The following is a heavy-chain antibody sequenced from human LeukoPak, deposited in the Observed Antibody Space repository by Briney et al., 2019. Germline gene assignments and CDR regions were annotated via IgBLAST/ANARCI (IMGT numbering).Heavy chain of an antibody. V-gene: IGHV4-39*01. Sequence: SETLSLTCGVSGGSITSTNYLWGWIRQPPGKGLEWIGSFYFLGSTYHNPSLKSRVTISVDTSKNQFSLKLSSVTAADTAVYYCARWAVTTDAFDIWGQGTMVTVSS. CDR3: ARWAVTTDAFDI. CDR1: GGSITSTNYL. CDR2: FYFLGST. J-gene: IGHJ3*02. D-gene: IGHD4-17*01.